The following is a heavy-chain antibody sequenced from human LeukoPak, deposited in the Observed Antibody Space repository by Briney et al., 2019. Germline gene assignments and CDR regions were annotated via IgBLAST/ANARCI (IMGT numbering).Heavy chain of an antibody. V-gene: IGHV3-30*04. CDR1: GFTFSSYA. CDR2: ISYDGSNK. CDR3: ARDPIVGYSYGSYYFDY. J-gene: IGHJ4*02. Sequence: GSLRLSCAASGFTFSSYAMHWVRQAPGKGLEWVAVISYDGSNKYYADSVKGRFTISRDNSKNTLYLQMNSLRAEDTAVYYCARDPIVGYSYGSYYFDYWGQGTLVTISS. D-gene: IGHD5-18*01.